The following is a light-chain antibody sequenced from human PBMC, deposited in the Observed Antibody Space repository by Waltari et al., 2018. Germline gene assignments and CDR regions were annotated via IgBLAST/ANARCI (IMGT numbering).Light chain of an antibody. CDR3: QQYNEWPRT. CDR1: QSVSSN. CDR2: GAS. V-gene: IGKV3-15*01. Sequence: EIVMTQSPATLSVSPGERATLSCRASQSVSSNLAWYQQRPGQAPRLLIHGASTRATGIPARFSSSGSGTEFTLTISSLQSEDFAVYHCQQYNEWPRTFGQGTKVEIK. J-gene: IGKJ1*01.